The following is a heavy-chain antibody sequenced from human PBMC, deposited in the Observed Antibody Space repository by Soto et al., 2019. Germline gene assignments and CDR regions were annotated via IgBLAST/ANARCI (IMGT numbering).Heavy chain of an antibody. V-gene: IGHV3-30*04. D-gene: IGHD2-15*01. J-gene: IGHJ4*02. CDR1: GFTFSSYA. CDR3: AKDRGRYCSGGTCYLFDS. Sequence: GGSLRLSCVPSGFTFSSYAMHWVRQAPGKGLEWVAIISYDGTNKYYADSVKGRFTISRDNSKNTLYLQMNSLRVEDTALYYCAKDRGRYCSGGTCYLFDSWGQGALVTVSS. CDR2: ISYDGTNK.